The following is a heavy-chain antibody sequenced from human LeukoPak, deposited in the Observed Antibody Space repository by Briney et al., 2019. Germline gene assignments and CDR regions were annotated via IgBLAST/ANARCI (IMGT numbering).Heavy chain of an antibody. CDR2: IYRGGTT. D-gene: IGHD2-21*02. CDR3: VSEATYCGGDCYGY. V-gene: IGHV3-53*01. CDR1: GFTFSSNY. Sequence: PGGSLRLSCAASGFTFSSNYMSWVRQAPGKGLEWVSVIYRGGTTYYAESVKGRFTISRDNSKNTLYLQMNSLRGEDTAVYFCVSEATYCGGDCYGYWGQGTLVTVSS. J-gene: IGHJ4*02.